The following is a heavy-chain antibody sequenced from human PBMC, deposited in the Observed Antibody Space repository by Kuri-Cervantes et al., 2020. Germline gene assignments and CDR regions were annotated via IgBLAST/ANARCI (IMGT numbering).Heavy chain of an antibody. Sequence: GESLKISCAASGFTVSSNYMTWVRQAPGKGLEWVSVIYSGGSTYYADSVKGRFTVSRDNAKNSLYLQMNSLRAEDTAVYYCARAFDWYSYGALYYWGQGTLVTVSS. CDR3: ARAFDWYSYGALYY. V-gene: IGHV3-53*01. CDR1: GFTVSSNY. D-gene: IGHD5-18*01. J-gene: IGHJ4*02. CDR2: IYSGGST.